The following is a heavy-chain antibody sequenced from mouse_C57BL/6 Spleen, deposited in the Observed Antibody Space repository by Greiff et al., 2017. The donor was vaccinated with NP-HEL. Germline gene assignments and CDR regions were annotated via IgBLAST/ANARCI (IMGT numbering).Heavy chain of an antibody. CDR2: ISYDGSN. J-gene: IGHJ2*01. CDR3: ARARNYYGSSQYYFDY. CDR1: GYSITSGYY. V-gene: IGHV3-6*01. D-gene: IGHD1-1*01. Sequence: DVQLQESGPGLVKPSQSLSLTCSVTGYSITSGYYWNWIRQFPGNKLEWMGYISYDGSNNYNPSLKNRISITRDTSKTQFFLKLNSVTTEDTATYYCARARNYYGSSQYYFDYWGKGTTLTVSS.